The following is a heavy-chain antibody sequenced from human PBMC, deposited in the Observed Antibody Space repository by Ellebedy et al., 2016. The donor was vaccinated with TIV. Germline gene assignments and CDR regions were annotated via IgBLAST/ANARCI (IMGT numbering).Heavy chain of an antibody. V-gene: IGHV4-31*03. CDR1: GGSISSGGYY. CDR2: IYYSGST. CDR3: ARDTRWSGLDV. D-gene: IGHD4-23*01. J-gene: IGHJ6*02. Sequence: SETLSLTCTVSGGSISSGGYYWSWIRQHPGKGLEWIGNIYYSGSTYYNPSLKSRVTISVDTSKNQFSLKLSSVTAADTAVYYCARDTRWSGLDVWGQGTTVSVSS.